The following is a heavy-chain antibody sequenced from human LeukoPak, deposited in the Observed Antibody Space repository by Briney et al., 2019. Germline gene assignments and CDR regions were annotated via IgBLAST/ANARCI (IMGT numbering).Heavy chain of an antibody. CDR3: ARGAPDFWSVYYMDV. Sequence: ASVKVSCRASGYTFTTFDINWVRQATGQGLEWMGWMNPNSGNTGYAQKFQGRVTITRNTSISTAYMELSSLRSEDTAVYYCARGAPDFWSVYYMDVWGKGTTVTVSS. CDR2: MNPNSGNT. D-gene: IGHD3-3*01. CDR1: GYTFTTFD. V-gene: IGHV1-8*01. J-gene: IGHJ6*03.